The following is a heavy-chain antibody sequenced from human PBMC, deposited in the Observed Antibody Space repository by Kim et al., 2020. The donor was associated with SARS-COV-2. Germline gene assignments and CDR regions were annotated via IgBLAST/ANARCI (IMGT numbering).Heavy chain of an antibody. D-gene: IGHD2-21*01. V-gene: IGHV4-59*12. CDR3: ATSYSSYYYYYGMDV. J-gene: IGHJ6*02. Sequence: PSLKRRVTVSVDTSKNQFSLKLSSVTAADTAVYYCATSYSSYYYYYGMDVWGQGTTVTVSS.